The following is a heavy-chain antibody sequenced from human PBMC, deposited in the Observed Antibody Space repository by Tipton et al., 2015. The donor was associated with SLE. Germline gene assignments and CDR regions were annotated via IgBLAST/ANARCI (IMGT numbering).Heavy chain of an antibody. D-gene: IGHD1-26*01. Sequence: LRLSCAVSGGSINSGGHSWSWIRQPPGNGLEYIGSTSHSESTEYNPSLKSRVTISVDTSKNQFSLKLSSVTAADTAVYYCARGYSGSYLGLAEYFQHWGQGTLVTVSS. J-gene: IGHJ1*01. CDR2: TSHSEST. CDR1: GGSINSGGHS. CDR3: ARGYSGSYLGLAEYFQH. V-gene: IGHV4-30-2*01.